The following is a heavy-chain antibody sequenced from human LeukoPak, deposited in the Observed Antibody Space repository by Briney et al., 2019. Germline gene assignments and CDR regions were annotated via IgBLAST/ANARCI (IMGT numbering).Heavy chain of an antibody. CDR1: GGSISSSSYY. J-gene: IGHJ4*02. CDR3: ARHNSFGNSWYYFDY. CDR2: IYYSGST. D-gene: IGHD6-13*01. Sequence: SETLSLTCTVSGGSISSSSYYWGWIRQPPGKGLEWIGSIYYSGSTYYNPSLKSRVTISVDTSKNQFSLKLSSVTAADTAVYYCARHNSFGNSWYYFDYWGQGTLVTVSS. V-gene: IGHV4-39*01.